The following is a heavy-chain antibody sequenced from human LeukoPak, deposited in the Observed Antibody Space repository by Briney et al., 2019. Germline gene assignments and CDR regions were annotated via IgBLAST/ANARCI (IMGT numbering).Heavy chain of an antibody. J-gene: IGHJ4*02. CDR1: GYTFTSYG. V-gene: IGHV1-8*02. D-gene: IGHD6-19*01. CDR2: IRAYNGNT. Sequence: ASVKVSCKASGYTFTSYGISWVRQAPGQGLEWMGWIRAYNGNTGYAQKFQGRVTMTRNTSISTAYMELSSLRSEDTAVYYCARTKSSGWYYFDYWGQGTLVTVSS. CDR3: ARTKSSGWYYFDY.